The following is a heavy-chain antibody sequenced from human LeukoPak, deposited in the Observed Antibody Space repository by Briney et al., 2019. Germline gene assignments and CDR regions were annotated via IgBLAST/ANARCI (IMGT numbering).Heavy chain of an antibody. CDR1: GGSISSYY. J-gene: IGHJ4*02. Sequence: SETLSLTCTVSGGSISSYYWSWIRQPPGKGLEWIGYIYYSGSTNYNPSLKSRVTISVDTSKSQFSLKLSSVTAADTAVYYCARDSGYSYGYGYWGQGTLVTVSS. CDR3: ARDSGYSYGYGY. V-gene: IGHV4-59*01. D-gene: IGHD5-18*01. CDR2: IYYSGST.